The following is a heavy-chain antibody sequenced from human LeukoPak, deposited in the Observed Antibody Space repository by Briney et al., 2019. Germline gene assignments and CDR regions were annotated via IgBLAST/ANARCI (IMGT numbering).Heavy chain of an antibody. D-gene: IGHD5-24*01. CDR1: AASFSDYY. CDR2: INHSGLT. Sequence: SETLSHTCAVYAASFSDYYWSWLRQPPGKGLEWIGEINHSGLTNYNPSLKSRVSISVDTSKNQFSLKLSSVTAADTAVYYCARRLQSASQNMDVWGKGTTVTVSS. V-gene: IGHV4-34*01. J-gene: IGHJ6*03. CDR3: ARRLQSASQNMDV.